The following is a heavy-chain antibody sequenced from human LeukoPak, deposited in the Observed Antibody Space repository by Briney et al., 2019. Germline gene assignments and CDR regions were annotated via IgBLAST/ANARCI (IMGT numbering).Heavy chain of an antibody. D-gene: IGHD3-22*01. J-gene: IGHJ4*02. CDR2: FGTRSTSI. V-gene: IGHV3-69-1*01. CDR1: GFSFSDYY. Sequence: PGGSLRLSCAASGFSFSDYYMNWIRQAPGKGLEWVSWFGTRSTSIYHAGSVKGRFAISRDNAKNLLYLQMNSLRAEDTALYYCAREVSEGFDFWGQGTLVTVSS. CDR3: AREVSEGFDF.